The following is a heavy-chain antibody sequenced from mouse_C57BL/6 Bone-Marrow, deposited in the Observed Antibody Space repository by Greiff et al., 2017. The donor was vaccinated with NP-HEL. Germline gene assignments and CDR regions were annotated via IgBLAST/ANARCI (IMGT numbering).Heavy chain of an antibody. Sequence: VQLKQSGPVLVKPGASVKMSCKASGYTFTDYYMNWVKQSNGKSLEWIGVINPYNGGTSYNQKFKGKATLTVAKSSSTAYMERNSLTSEDSAVYYCAIGLCYWGQGTTLTVSS. V-gene: IGHV1-19*01. CDR1: GYTFTDYY. CDR3: AIGLCY. CDR2: INPYNGGT. J-gene: IGHJ2*01. D-gene: IGHD6-1*01.